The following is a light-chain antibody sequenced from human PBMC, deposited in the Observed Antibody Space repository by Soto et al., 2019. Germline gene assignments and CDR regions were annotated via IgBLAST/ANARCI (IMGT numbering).Light chain of an antibody. CDR3: QHYNSYSEA. V-gene: IGKV1-5*03. CDR2: KAS. Sequence: DIQMTQSPSSLSASVGERVPINCRASQTISSWLAWYQQKPGKAPKVMIYKASTLKSGVPSRFIGSGSGTEFTLTISSLQPDDVATYYCQHYNSYSEAFGQGTKVDI. J-gene: IGKJ1*01. CDR1: QTISSW.